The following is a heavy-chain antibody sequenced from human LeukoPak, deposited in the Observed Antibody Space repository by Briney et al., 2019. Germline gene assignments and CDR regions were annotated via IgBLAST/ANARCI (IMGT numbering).Heavy chain of an antibody. CDR3: ARGQYSYALGY. D-gene: IGHD5-18*01. Sequence: SETLSLTCAVYGGSLSGYYWSWIRQPPGKGLEWIGEINHSGSTNYNPSLKSRVTISVDTSKNQFSLKLSSVTAADTAVYYCARGQYSYALGYWGQGTLVTVSS. V-gene: IGHV4-34*01. CDR1: GGSLSGYY. CDR2: INHSGST. J-gene: IGHJ4*02.